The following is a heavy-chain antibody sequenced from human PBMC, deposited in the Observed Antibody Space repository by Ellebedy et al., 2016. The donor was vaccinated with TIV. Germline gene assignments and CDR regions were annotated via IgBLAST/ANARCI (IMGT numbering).Heavy chain of an antibody. Sequence: GESLKISCAASGFTITAHGMTWVRQAPGKGLEWVSSLTFDGKKTFYAHSVKGRFTISRDSSKNTLYLQLNSLTPEDTALYYCARGSFAPDYWGRGTLVTVSS. D-gene: IGHD2-15*01. J-gene: IGHJ4*02. CDR2: LTFDGKKT. CDR1: GFTITAHG. CDR3: ARGSFAPDY. V-gene: IGHV3-23*01.